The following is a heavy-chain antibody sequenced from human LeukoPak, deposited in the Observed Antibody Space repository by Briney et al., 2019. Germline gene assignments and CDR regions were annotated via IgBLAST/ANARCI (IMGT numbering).Heavy chain of an antibody. CDR1: GYTFTSYY. J-gene: IGHJ4*02. CDR3: ASATESSGYIY. Sequence: ASVKVSCKASGYTFTSYYMHWVRQAPGQGLEWMGIINPSGGSTSYSQKFQGRFTMTRDTSTSTLYMELSSLRSEDTAVYYCASATESSGYIYWGQGTLVTVSS. V-gene: IGHV1-46*01. CDR2: INPSGGST. D-gene: IGHD3-22*01.